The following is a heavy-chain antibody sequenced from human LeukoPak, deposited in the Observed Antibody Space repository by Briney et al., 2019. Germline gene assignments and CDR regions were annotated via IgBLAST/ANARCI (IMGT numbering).Heavy chain of an antibody. J-gene: IGHJ4*02. CDR3: ARGENYVSSLDY. D-gene: IGHD3-16*01. V-gene: IGHV3-23*01. Sequence: GGSLRLSCAASGFTFSSYAMSWVRQAPGKGLEWVSAISGSGGSTSYAQKFQGRVTMTRDMSTSTVYMELSSLRSEDTAVYYCARGENYVSSLDYWGQGTLVTVSS. CDR1: GFTFSSYA. CDR2: ISGSGGST.